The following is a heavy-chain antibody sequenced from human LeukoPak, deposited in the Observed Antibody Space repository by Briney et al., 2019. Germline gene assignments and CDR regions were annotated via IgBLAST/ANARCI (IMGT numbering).Heavy chain of an antibody. J-gene: IGHJ4*02. CDR2: INPSDGST. V-gene: IGHV1-46*01. CDR3: ARAAVAGTEEGVSLDY. CDR1: GYSFTCYY. D-gene: IGHD6-19*01. Sequence: ASVKVSCKASGYSFTCYYIHWVRQAPGQGLEWMGIINPSDGSTSYAQKFQGRVTMTRDTSPTTVYMELSSLRFEDTAVYYCARAAVAGTEEGVSLDYWGQGTLVTVSS.